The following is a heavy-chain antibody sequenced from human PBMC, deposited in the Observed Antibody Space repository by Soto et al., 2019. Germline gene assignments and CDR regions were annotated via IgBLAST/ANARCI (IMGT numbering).Heavy chain of an antibody. CDR2: LKPNSGHT. Sequence: QVHLVQSGAEVKKPGASVKVSCKASGYTFMSYEINWVRQATGQGLEWMGWLKPNSGHTGYAQKVQGRVTMTRDTSISTAYMELSGLRSEDTAVYYCARYLSDSANFDYWGQGTLVTVSS. CDR3: ARYLSDSANFDY. V-gene: IGHV1-8*01. CDR1: GYTFMSYE. J-gene: IGHJ4*02.